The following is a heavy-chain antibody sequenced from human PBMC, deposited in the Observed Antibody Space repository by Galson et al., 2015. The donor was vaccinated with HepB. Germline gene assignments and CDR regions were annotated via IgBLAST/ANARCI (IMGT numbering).Heavy chain of an antibody. CDR3: VTDRLGLTLLDY. CDR2: IRNKGRQT. V-gene: IGHV3-64D*06. CDR1: GFRFRDTA. D-gene: IGHD4/OR15-4a*01. J-gene: IGHJ4*02. Sequence: SLRLSCAASGFRFRDTAMHWVRQAPGRGLQYVSVIRNKGRQTYYADSVKGRFTISRDNSKNTLYLQMSSLRDEDTAVYFCVTDRLGLTLLDYWGQGTLVTVSS.